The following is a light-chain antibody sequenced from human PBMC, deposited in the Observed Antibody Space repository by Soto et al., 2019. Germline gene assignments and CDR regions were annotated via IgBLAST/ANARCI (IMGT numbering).Light chain of an antibody. CDR1: SSNIGAHSD. CDR2: GNN. Sequence: QSVLTQPPSVSGAPGQRVTISCTGTSSNIGAHSDVHWYQHLPGTAPKLLIYGNNNRPSGVPDRFSGSKSGTSASLAITGLQAEDEADYDCQSYASGLSGLSAHVFGTGTKVTVL. J-gene: IGLJ1*01. V-gene: IGLV1-40*01. CDR3: QSYASGLSGLSAHV.